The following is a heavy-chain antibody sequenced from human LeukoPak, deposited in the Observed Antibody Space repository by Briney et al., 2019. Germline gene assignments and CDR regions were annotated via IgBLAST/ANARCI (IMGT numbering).Heavy chain of an antibody. D-gene: IGHD2-2*01. V-gene: IGHV3-53*01. Sequence: HPGGSLRLSCAASGFIVSSNYMSWVRQAPGKGLEWVSVIYTGGSTYYPDSVKGRFTISRDNSKNTVYLQMSSLRAEDTAVYYCAKKGDRSTTRCLTGGLDVWGKGTTVTVSS. CDR1: GFIVSSNY. J-gene: IGHJ6*04. CDR3: AKKGDRSTTRCLTGGLDV. CDR2: IYTGGST.